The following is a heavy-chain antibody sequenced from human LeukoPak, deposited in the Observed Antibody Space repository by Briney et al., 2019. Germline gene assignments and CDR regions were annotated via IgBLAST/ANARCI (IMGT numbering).Heavy chain of an antibody. Sequence: SETLSLTCTVSGGSISSYYWSWIRQPAGKGLEWIGRIYTSGSTNYNPSLKSRVTISVDTSKNQFSLKLRSVTAADTAVYYCARVTSGYYTTDAFDIWGQGTMVTVSS. D-gene: IGHD3-3*01. CDR2: IYTSGST. V-gene: IGHV4-4*07. CDR3: ARVTSGYYTTDAFDI. CDR1: GGSISSYY. J-gene: IGHJ3*02.